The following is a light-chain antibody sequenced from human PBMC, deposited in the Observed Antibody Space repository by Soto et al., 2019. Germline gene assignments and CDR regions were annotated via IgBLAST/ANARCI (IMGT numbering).Light chain of an antibody. CDR1: QSITGW. J-gene: IGKJ1*01. V-gene: IGKV1-5*03. CDR3: QHYNSYPWT. Sequence: DIQMAQSPSTLSASVGDRVTITGRASQSITGWLAWYQQKPGKAPKLLIYKASSLESGVPSRFSGSGSGTEFTLTISSLQPDDFATYYCQHYNSYPWTFGQGTKVDI. CDR2: KAS.